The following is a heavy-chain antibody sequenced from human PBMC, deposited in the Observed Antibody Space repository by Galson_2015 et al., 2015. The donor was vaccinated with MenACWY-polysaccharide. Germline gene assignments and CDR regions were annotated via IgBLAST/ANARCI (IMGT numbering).Heavy chain of an antibody. Sequence: QSGAEVKKPGESLKISCTGSGYNFSTYWIAWVRQKPGKGLEWMGIVYPDDSDTKYSPSFQGRVIMSGDKSISSAYLQWSSLEASDTAIYYCARLWLRRLDGDGFDIWGQGTMVIASS. V-gene: IGHV5-51*01. J-gene: IGHJ3*02. CDR1: GYNFSTYW. D-gene: IGHD3-22*01. CDR3: ARLWLRRLDGDGFDI. CDR2: VYPDDSDT.